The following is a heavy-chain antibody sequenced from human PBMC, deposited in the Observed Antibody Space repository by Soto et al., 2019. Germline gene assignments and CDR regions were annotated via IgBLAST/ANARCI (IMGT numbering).Heavy chain of an antibody. CDR3: ARANYYGSPGDFDY. Sequence: EVQLVESGGGLVQPGGSLRLSCAASGFTFSSYSMNWVRQAPGKGLEWVSYISSSSSTIYYADSVKGRFTISRDNAKNSLYLQRHSLRAEDTAVYYCARANYYGSPGDFDYWGQGTLVTVSS. CDR1: GFTFSSYS. CDR2: ISSSSSTI. V-gene: IGHV3-48*01. J-gene: IGHJ4*02. D-gene: IGHD3-10*01.